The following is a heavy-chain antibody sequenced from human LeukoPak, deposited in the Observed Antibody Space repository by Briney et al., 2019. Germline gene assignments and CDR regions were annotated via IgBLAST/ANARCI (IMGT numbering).Heavy chain of an antibody. CDR1: GFTFSNYG. D-gene: IGHD5-18*01. J-gene: IGHJ4*02. CDR2: ISYDGSNK. Sequence: GGSLRLSCAASGFTFSNYGMHWVRQAPGKGLEWLAVISYDGSNKYYADSVKGRFTISRDNSKNTLYLQMNSLRAEDTAVYYCAIFSLDGYSYGNYYFDYWGQGTLVTVSS. V-gene: IGHV3-30*03. CDR3: AIFSLDGYSYGNYYFDY.